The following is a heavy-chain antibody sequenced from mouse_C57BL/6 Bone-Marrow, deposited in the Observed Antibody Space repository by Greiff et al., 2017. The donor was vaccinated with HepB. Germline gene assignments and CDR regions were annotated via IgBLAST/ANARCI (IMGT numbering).Heavy chain of an antibody. J-gene: IGHJ3*01. CDR3: ASEVDYCGSGYVAWFAY. D-gene: IGHD1-1*01. Sequence: QVQLKESGAELVKPGASVKMSCKASGYTFTTYPIEWMKQNHGKSLEWIGNFHPYNDDTKYNEKFKGKATLTVEKSSSTVYLELSRLTSDDSAVYYYASEVDYCGSGYVAWFAYWGQGTLVTVSA. V-gene: IGHV1-47*01. CDR1: GYTFTTYP. CDR2: FHPYNDDT.